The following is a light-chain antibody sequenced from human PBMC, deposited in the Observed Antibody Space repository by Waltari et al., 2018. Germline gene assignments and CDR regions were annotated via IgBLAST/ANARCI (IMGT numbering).Light chain of an antibody. CDR1: NFNIGSNS. V-gene: IGLV1-44*01. J-gene: IGLJ1*01. CDR2: DND. CDR3: ATWEGSQRV. Sequence: QSVVTQPPSASGTPGQRVTIPCSGCNFNIGSNSVYWFQQLPGAAPKLLMYDNDQRPSGVPDRFSASKSGTSASLAISALQSGDEADYYCATWEGSQRVFGTGTKVTVL.